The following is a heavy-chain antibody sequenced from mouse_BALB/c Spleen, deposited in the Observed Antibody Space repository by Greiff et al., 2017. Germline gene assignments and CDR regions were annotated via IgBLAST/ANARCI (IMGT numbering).Heavy chain of an antibody. D-gene: IGHD1-2*01. CDR2: ISYSGST. Sequence: DVMLVESGPSLVKPSQTLSLTCSVTGDSITSGYWNWIRKFPGNKLEYMGYISYSGSTYYNPSLKSRISITRDTSKNQYYLQLNSVTTEDTATYYCARSTTASYWYFDVWGAGTTVTVSS. V-gene: IGHV3-8*02. CDR1: GDSITSGY. CDR3: ARSTTASYWYFDV. J-gene: IGHJ1*01.